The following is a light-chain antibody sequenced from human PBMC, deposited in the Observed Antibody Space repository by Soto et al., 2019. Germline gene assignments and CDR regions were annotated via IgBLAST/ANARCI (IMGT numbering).Light chain of an antibody. Sequence: EIVLTQSPGTLSLSPWERATLSCRASQSVSSSYLAWYQQKPGQAPRLLIYGASSRATGIPDRFSGSGSGTDFTLTISSLEPEDFAVYYCQQRSNWPRFTFGPGTKVDIK. CDR2: GAS. J-gene: IGKJ3*01. CDR1: QSVSSSY. V-gene: IGKV3D-20*02. CDR3: QQRSNWPRFT.